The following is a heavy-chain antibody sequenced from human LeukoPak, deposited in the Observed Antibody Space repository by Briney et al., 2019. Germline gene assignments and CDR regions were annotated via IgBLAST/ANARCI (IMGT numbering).Heavy chain of an antibody. CDR3: ARRLRQNLFDP. Sequence: PSETLSLTCTVSGVSISSDYWSWIRLPPGKGLEWIGYIYYSGSSNYNPSLKSRVTMSVNTSKNQFSLKLTSVTAADTAVYYCARRLRQNLFDPWGQGTLVTVSS. V-gene: IGHV4-59*08. J-gene: IGHJ5*02. CDR1: GVSISSDY. CDR2: IYYSGSS. D-gene: IGHD4-17*01.